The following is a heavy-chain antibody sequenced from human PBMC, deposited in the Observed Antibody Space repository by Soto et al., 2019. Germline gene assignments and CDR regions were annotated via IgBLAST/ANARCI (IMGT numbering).Heavy chain of an antibody. J-gene: IGHJ2*01. CDR2: ISAYNGNT. Sequence: WASVKVSCKASGYTFTSYGISCVRQAPGQGLEWMGWISAYNGNTNYAKKLQGRVTMTTDTSTSTAYMELRSLRSDDTAVYYCARGIQLWLQTQRGFDLWGRGTLVTVSS. V-gene: IGHV1-18*04. D-gene: IGHD5-18*01. CDR3: ARGIQLWLQTQRGFDL. CDR1: GYTFTSYG.